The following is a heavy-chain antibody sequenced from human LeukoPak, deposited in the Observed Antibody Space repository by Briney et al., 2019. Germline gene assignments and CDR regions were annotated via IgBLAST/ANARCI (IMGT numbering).Heavy chain of an antibody. CDR3: ARALYSGSYWVGYYYYYMDV. D-gene: IGHD1-26*01. J-gene: IGHJ6*03. CDR2: ISSSGSTI. CDR1: GFTFSDYY. Sequence: GGSLRLSCAASGFTFSDYYMSWIRQAPGKGLEWVSYISSSGSTIYYADSVKGRFTISRDNAKNSLYLQMNSLRAEDTAVYYCARALYSGSYWVGYYYYYMDVWGKGTTVTVSS. V-gene: IGHV3-11*01.